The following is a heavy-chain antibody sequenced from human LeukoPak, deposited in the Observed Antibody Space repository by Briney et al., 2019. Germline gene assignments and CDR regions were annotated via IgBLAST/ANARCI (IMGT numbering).Heavy chain of an antibody. CDR1: GYTFTDYY. J-gene: IGHJ4*02. D-gene: IGHD3-22*01. Sequence: ASVKVSCKASGYTFTDYYIHWVRQAPGQGLEWMGWINPTSGTTNYAQTFQGRVTMARDRSISTAYMDLRGLRSDDTAVYYCVRADYYDSSAYYYDWGQGTLVTVSS. CDR2: INPTSGTT. CDR3: VRADYYDSSAYYYD. V-gene: IGHV1-2*02.